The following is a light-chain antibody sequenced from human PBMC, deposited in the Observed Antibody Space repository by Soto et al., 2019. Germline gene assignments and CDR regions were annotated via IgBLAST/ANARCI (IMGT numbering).Light chain of an antibody. CDR1: QSISAW. CDR2: DVS. J-gene: IGKJ1*01. CDR3: QQYNTFWT. V-gene: IGKV1-5*01. Sequence: DIQMTQSRSTVFASVGDTVSITCGASQSISAWLAWYQQRPGKAPKLLIYDVSSLESGVPSRFSGSGSGTEFTLTISSLQPDDFATYYCQQYNTFWTFGQGTKVDIK.